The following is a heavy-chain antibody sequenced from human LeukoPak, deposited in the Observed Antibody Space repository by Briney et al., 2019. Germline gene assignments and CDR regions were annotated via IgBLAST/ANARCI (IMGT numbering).Heavy chain of an antibody. Sequence: PSETLSLICTVSGGSISSHYWSWIRQPPGKGLEWIGYISYSGSTNYNPSLKSRVTMSRDTSKNQFSLKLNSVTAADTAVYYCAREANYYGSGTYFEGTFDYWGQGTLVTVSS. V-gene: IGHV4-59*11. D-gene: IGHD3-10*01. J-gene: IGHJ4*02. CDR1: GGSISSHY. CDR3: AREANYYGSGTYFEGTFDY. CDR2: ISYSGST.